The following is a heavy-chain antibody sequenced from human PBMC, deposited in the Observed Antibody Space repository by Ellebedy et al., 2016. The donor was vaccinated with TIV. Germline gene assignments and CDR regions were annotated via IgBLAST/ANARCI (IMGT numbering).Heavy chain of an antibody. CDR2: IKQDGSEK. CDR1: GFTFSNFA. D-gene: IGHD1-1*01. J-gene: IGHJ4*02. V-gene: IGHV3-7*01. Sequence: GESLKISXAASGFTFSNFAMSWVRQAPGKGLEWVANIKQDGSEKYYVDSVKGRFTISRDNAKNSLYLQMNSLRAEDTAVYYCATSGTTGTTPGLGTVRGVGDYWGQGTLVTVSS. CDR3: ATSGTTGTTPGLGTVRGVGDY.